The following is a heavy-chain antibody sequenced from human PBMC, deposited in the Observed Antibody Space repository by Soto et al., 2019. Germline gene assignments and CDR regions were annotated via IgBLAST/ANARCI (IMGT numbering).Heavy chain of an antibody. Sequence: QVQLQESGPGLVKPSQTLSLTCTVSGGSISSGGYYWSWIRQHPGKGLEWIGYIYYSGNTYYNPSLKSRFTISVDTSKNQFSLKLSSVTAADTAVYYCARGKGMIAARLLRFDYWGQGTLVTVSS. J-gene: IGHJ4*02. CDR2: IYYSGNT. D-gene: IGHD6-6*01. CDR1: GGSISSGGYY. CDR3: ARGKGMIAARLLRFDY. V-gene: IGHV4-31*03.